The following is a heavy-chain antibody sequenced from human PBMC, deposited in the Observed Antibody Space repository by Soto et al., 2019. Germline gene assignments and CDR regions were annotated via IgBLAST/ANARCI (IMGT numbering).Heavy chain of an antibody. CDR2: IYY. J-gene: IGHJ6*02. V-gene: IGHV4-30-4*01. CDR1: GGRMSSGYYY. CDR3: ASSSLYGMDV. Sequence: LSLTSSISGGRMSSGYYYWSWIRQPPGKGLECIGNIYYYNPSLKSRLIISIDTSKNQFSLKVGSVTVADTAWYYCASSSLYGMDVWGQGTTVTVSS.